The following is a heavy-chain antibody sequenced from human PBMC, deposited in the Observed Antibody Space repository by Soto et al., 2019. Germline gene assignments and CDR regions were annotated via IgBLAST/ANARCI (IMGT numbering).Heavy chain of an antibody. CDR1: GFIFSNAW. CDR3: TTDDPINKY. Sequence: GGSLRLSCAASGFIFSNAWMSWVRQAPGKGLEWVGRIKSYTNGGTTDYAAPVKGRFAISRDDSKNTLYLQMNSLKTEDAGVYYCTTDDPINKYWGQGTLVTV. CDR2: IKSYTNGGTT. J-gene: IGHJ4*02. V-gene: IGHV3-15*01.